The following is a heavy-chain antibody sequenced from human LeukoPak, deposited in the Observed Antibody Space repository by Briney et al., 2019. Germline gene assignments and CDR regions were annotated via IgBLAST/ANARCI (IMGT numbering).Heavy chain of an antibody. Sequence: GGSLRLSCAASGFPFSNYWMSWVRQAPGKGLEWVANIKDDGSESYYVDSVKGRFTISRDNAKNSLYLQMTSLRDEDTAVYYCARTIRGYWGQGTLVTVSS. J-gene: IGHJ4*02. D-gene: IGHD4/OR15-4a*01. CDR2: IKDDGSES. CDR1: GFPFSNYW. CDR3: ARTIRGY. V-gene: IGHV3-7*01.